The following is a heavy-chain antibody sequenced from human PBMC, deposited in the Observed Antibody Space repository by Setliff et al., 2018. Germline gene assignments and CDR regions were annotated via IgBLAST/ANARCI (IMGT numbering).Heavy chain of an antibody. J-gene: IGHJ4*02. V-gene: IGHV3-33*08. D-gene: IGHD2-15*01. CDR3: ARASLGKFGSGCYAGLES. Sequence: GGSLRLSCAASGFTFSTYRMHWVRQAPGKGLEWVAVILDDGVKKYHADSVKGRFTISRDNSKNTLYLQMNSLRADDTAVYYCARASLGKFGSGCYAGLESWGQGTPVTVSS. CDR1: GFTFSTYR. CDR2: ILDDGVKK.